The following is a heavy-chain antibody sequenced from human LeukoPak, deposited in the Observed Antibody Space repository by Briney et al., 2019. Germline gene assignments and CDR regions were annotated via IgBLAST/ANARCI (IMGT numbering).Heavy chain of an antibody. CDR3: ARDVGATTEYFQH. Sequence: GGSLRLSCATSGFTFSSYGMHWVRQAPGKGLEWVAVTWYDGSNKYYADSVKGRFTISRDDSKNTLYLQMNSLRAEDTAVYYCARDVGATTEYFQHWGQGTLVTVSS. D-gene: IGHD1-26*01. J-gene: IGHJ1*01. CDR1: GFTFSSYG. CDR2: TWYDGSNK. V-gene: IGHV3-33*01.